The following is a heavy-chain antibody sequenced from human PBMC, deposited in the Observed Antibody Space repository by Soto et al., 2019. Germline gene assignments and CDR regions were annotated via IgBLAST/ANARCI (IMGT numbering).Heavy chain of an antibody. CDR2: IYNSGST. Sequence: QVQLQESGPGLVKPSQTLSLTCTVSGGSISSVGYYWSWIRQHPGKGLEWIGYIYNSGSTHYNPSLKSRITVSVDTSKNQFSLKLSSVTGADTAVYFCSRETVGTIDRWGQGTLVTVSS. CDR1: GGSISSVGYY. D-gene: IGHD5-12*01. J-gene: IGHJ5*02. V-gene: IGHV4-31*03. CDR3: SRETVGTIDR.